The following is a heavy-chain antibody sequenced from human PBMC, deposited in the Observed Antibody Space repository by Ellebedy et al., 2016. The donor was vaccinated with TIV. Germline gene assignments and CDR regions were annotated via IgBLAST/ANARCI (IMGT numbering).Heavy chain of an antibody. CDR2: ISYDGSNK. CDR1: GFTFSSYG. J-gene: IGHJ5*02. Sequence: GESLKISXAASGFTFSSYGMHWVRQAPGKGLEWVAVISYDGSNKYYADSVKGRFTISRDNSKNTLYLQMNSLRAEDTAVYYCARVGDYVRGFDPWGQGTLVTVSS. D-gene: IGHD4-17*01. CDR3: ARVGDYVRGFDP. V-gene: IGHV3-30*03.